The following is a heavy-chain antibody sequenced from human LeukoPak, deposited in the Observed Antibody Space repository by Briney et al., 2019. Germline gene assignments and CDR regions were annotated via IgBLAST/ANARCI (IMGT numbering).Heavy chain of an antibody. J-gene: IGHJ4*02. Sequence: GGSLRLSCAASGFTFSSYSMNWVRQAPGKGLEWVSSISSSSSYIYYADSVKGRFTISRDNAKNSLYLQMNSLRAEDTAVYYCARDPGYSGYVPEDCWGQGTLVTVSS. CDR2: ISSSSSYI. CDR3: ARDPGYSGYVPEDC. CDR1: GFTFSSYS. V-gene: IGHV3-21*01. D-gene: IGHD5-12*01.